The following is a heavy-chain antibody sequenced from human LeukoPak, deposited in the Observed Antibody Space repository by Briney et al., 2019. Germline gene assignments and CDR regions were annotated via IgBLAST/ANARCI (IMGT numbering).Heavy chain of an antibody. CDR1: GGTFSIYA. Sequence: GSSVTVSFKASGGTFSIYAISWVRQAPGQGLEWMGRIIPILGIANYAQKFQGRVTITADKSTSTAYMELSSLRSEDTAVYYCARVVGATTLDYWGQGTLVTVSS. J-gene: IGHJ4*02. D-gene: IGHD1-26*01. CDR3: ARVVGATTLDY. V-gene: IGHV1-69*04. CDR2: IIPILGIA.